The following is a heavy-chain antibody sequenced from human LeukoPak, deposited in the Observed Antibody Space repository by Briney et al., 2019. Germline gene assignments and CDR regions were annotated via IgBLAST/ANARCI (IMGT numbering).Heavy chain of an antibody. V-gene: IGHV3-30*04. D-gene: IGHD5-18*01. CDR3: ARDADGYSDY. CDR1: GFTLSSYS. Sequence: GSLRLSCAASGFTLSSYSMHWVRQAPGKGLEWVAVISYDGSNKYYADSVKGRFTISRDNSKNTLYLQMNSLRAEDTAVYYCARDADGYSDYWGQGTLVTVSS. CDR2: ISYDGSNK. J-gene: IGHJ4*02.